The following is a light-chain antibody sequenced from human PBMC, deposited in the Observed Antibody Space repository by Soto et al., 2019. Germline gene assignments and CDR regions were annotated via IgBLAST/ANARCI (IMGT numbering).Light chain of an antibody. CDR1: QSVSSN. Sequence: EIVMTQSPATLSVSPGERATLSCRASQSVSSNLAWYQQKPGQAPRLLIYGASTRATGIPARFSGSGSGTDFTLTISSLEPEDFAVYYCQQRSNWPPYVTFGQGTKVDI. CDR2: GAS. J-gene: IGKJ1*01. CDR3: QQRSNWPPYVT. V-gene: IGKV3-15*01.